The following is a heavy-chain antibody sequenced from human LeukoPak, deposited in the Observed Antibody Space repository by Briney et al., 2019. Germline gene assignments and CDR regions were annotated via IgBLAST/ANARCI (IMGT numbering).Heavy chain of an antibody. D-gene: IGHD2-15*01. CDR2: MNPNNGNT. CDR3: VRSGYCYGGTCHSGAFDI. J-gene: IGHJ3*02. CDR1: GYTFTSYD. Sequence: RWASVKVSCKASGYTFTSYDINWVRQATGQGLEWMGWMNPNNGNTGYAQKLQGRITMTTDTSTSTAYMELRSLRSDDTAVYYCVRSGYCYGGTCHSGAFDIWGQGTVVTVSS. V-gene: IGHV1-8*01.